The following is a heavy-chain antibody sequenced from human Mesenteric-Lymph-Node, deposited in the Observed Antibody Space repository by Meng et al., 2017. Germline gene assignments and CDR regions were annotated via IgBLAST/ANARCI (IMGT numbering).Heavy chain of an antibody. Sequence: SETLSLTCTVSGGSITGFYRSWIRQPAGRGLGWVGCIYSSGNNNYNPSLQSRVTMSVDTTKNQLSLKLSSVTDADTSVYYCAREVLVTRPLYHWGQGTLVTVSS. CDR2: IYSSGNN. J-gene: IGHJ5*02. CDR3: AREVLVTRPLYH. V-gene: IGHV4-4*07. CDR1: GGSITGFY. D-gene: IGHD2-21*02.